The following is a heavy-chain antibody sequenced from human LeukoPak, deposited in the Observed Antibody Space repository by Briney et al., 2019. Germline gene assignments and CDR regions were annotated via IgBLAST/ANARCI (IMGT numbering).Heavy chain of an antibody. J-gene: IGHJ5*02. Sequence: ASVKVSCKASGYTFTSYGISWVRQAPGQGLEWMGGIIPIFGTANYAQKFQGRVTITADESTSTAYMELSSLRSEDTAVYYCARGGDYYDSSGYYWFDPWGQGTLVTVSS. D-gene: IGHD3-22*01. CDR1: GYTFTSYG. V-gene: IGHV1-69*13. CDR2: IIPIFGTA. CDR3: ARGGDYYDSSGYYWFDP.